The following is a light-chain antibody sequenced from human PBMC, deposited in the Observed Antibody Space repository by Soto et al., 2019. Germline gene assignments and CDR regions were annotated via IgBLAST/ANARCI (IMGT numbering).Light chain of an antibody. Sequence: QLVLTQPPSASASLGASVTLTCTLSSGYSNYKVDWYQQRPGKGPRFVMRVGTGGIVGSKGEGIPDRFSVSGSGLNRYLTIKNIQEEYESDYHCGADHGSGTKFVYVFGTGTKVTVL. CDR3: GADHGSGTKFVYV. CDR2: VGTGGIVG. V-gene: IGLV9-49*01. CDR1: SGYSNYK. J-gene: IGLJ1*01.